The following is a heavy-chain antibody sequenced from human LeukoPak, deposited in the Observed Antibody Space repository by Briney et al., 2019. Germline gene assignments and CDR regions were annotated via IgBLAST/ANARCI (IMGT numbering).Heavy chain of an antibody. D-gene: IGHD3-22*01. V-gene: IGHV4-30-4*07. Sequence: SETLSLTCGVSGASVTSGGYSWSWIRQPPGKAPEWIGYIFRTGTTYYNPSPKSRVTISIDTSKNQFSLKLRSVTAADTAVYFCARHVRRAYYYDSSGHYFDYYYYMDVWGKGTTVTISS. CDR3: ARHVRRAYYYDSSGHYFDYYYYMDV. CDR1: GASVTSGGYS. CDR2: IFRTGTT. J-gene: IGHJ6*03.